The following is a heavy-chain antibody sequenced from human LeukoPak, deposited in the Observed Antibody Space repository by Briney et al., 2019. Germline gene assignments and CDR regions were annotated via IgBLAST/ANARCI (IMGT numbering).Heavy chain of an antibody. J-gene: IGHJ6*02. CDR1: GYSFTDYW. CDR3: ARSDQLRWFGEPRRPFYYGMDV. CDR2: IYPGDFDT. D-gene: IGHD3-10*01. V-gene: IGHV5-51*01. Sequence: GESLKISCQTAGYSFTDYWIGWVRQMPGKGLEWMGIIYPGDFDTRYSPSFQGQVTISADKSIRTAYLQWSLKASDTAIYYCARSDQLRWFGEPRRPFYYGMDVWGQGTTVTVS.